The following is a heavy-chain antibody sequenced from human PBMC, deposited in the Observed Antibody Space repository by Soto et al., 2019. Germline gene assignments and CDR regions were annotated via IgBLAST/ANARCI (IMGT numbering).Heavy chain of an antibody. D-gene: IGHD1-1*01. J-gene: IGHJ6*03. CDR3: ARRAPGTTGADNYSYYMDV. CDR2: ISSTSGTI. Sequence: EVQLLESGGGLVQPGGSLRLSCAASGFAFSAYSMNWVRQTSGKGLEWVSIISSTSGTISYADSVKGRFTTSRDNAKNSLYLQMNSLRAEDTAVYYCARRAPGTTGADNYSYYMDVWGKGTTVTVSS. V-gene: IGHV3-48*01. CDR1: GFAFSAYS.